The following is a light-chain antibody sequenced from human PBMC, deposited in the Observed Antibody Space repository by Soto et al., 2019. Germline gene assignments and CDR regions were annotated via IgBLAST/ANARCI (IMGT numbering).Light chain of an antibody. Sequence: IQMTQSPSSLSASVGDRVTITCRASQDSRNDLGWYQQKPGKAPKRLLYAASSLQSGVPSRFSGSRSGPDFTPTISSLQPEDFATYYCQQSYSSPPTFGQGTKV. J-gene: IGKJ1*01. CDR1: QDSRND. V-gene: IGKV1-39*01. CDR3: QQSYSSPPT. CDR2: AAS.